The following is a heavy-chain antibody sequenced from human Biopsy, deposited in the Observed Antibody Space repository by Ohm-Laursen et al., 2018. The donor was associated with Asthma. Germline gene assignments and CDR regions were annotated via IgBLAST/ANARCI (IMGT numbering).Heavy chain of an antibody. Sequence: SVKVSCKDSGYTFINYAIHCVRQAPGQRLESMGLINAGNGNTKYSQKFQGRFTITRDTSASTDYRVLSSLRSEDTAVYYCARTYCDFLTGQVNDAFAIWGQGTMVTVSS. V-gene: IGHV1-3*01. CDR3: ARTYCDFLTGQVNDAFAI. CDR2: INAGNGNT. CDR1: GYTFINYA. J-gene: IGHJ3*02. D-gene: IGHD3-9*01.